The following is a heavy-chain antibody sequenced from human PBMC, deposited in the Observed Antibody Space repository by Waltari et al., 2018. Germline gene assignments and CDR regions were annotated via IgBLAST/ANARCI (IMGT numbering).Heavy chain of an antibody. D-gene: IGHD3-3*01. J-gene: IGHJ6*02. Sequence: QVQLVQSGAEVKKPGSSVKVSCKASGGTFSSYALSWVRRDPGQGLEWMGGISPILGRANDAQKFRGRVASTADKSTGTAYMELSSLRSEDTAVYYCARPSSNLLDGMDVWGQGTTVTVSS. CDR2: ISPILGRA. V-gene: IGHV1-69*10. CDR1: GGTFSSYA. CDR3: ARPSSNLLDGMDV.